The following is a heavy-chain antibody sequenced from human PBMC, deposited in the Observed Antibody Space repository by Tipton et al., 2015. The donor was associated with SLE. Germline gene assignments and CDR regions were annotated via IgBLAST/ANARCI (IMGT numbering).Heavy chain of an antibody. V-gene: IGHV3-30*02. CDR3: AKGMGSYCSGGSCYHGFDY. J-gene: IGHJ4*02. Sequence: SLRLSCAASGFTFSSYAMHWVRQAPGKGLEWVAFIRYDGSNKYYADSVKGRFTISRDNSKNTLYLQMNSLRAEDTAVYYCAKGMGSYCSGGSCYHGFDYWGQGTLVTVSS. CDR2: IRYDGSNK. CDR1: GFTFSSYA. D-gene: IGHD2-15*01.